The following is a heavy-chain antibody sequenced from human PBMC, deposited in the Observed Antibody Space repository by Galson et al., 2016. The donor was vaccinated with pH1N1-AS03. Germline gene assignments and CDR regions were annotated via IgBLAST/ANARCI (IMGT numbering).Heavy chain of an antibody. D-gene: IGHD6-13*01. J-gene: IGHJ3*02. CDR3: AREEGGFGSNWLQTDAFDI. Sequence: FLRLSCAASGFIFTHYSMHWVRQAPGKGLEWVAVMSYEGTTTYYADSVKGRFTISRDNSKNTLYLQMKSLRTEDTALYYCAREEGGFGSNWLQTDAFDIWGQGTMVTVSS. CDR2: MSYEGTTT. CDR1: GFIFTHYS. V-gene: IGHV3-30-3*01.